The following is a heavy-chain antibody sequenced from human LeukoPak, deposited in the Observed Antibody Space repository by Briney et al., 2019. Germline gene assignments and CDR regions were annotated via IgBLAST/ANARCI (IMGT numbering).Heavy chain of an antibody. Sequence: ASETLSLTCAVYGGSFSGYYWSWIRQPPGKGLEWIGEINHSGSTNYNPSLKSRVTISVDTSKNQLSLKLSSVTAADTAVYYCARIQSGGYSYGYAIFNWGQGTLVTVSS. CDR1: GGSFSGYY. CDR3: ARIQSGGYSYGYAIFN. D-gene: IGHD5-18*01. J-gene: IGHJ4*02. CDR2: INHSGST. V-gene: IGHV4-34*01.